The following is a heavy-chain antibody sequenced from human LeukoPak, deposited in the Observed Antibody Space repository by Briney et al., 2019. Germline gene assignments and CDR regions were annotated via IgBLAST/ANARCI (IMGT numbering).Heavy chain of an antibody. D-gene: IGHD4-11*01. V-gene: IGHV3-23*01. CDR1: GFTFSSYA. Sequence: GGSLRLSCAASGFTFSSYAMSWVRQAPGKGLEWVSAISGSGGSTYYADSVKGRFTISRDSSKNTLYLQMNSLRAEDTAVYYCAKTEAADYRKWFDPWGQGTLVTVSS. CDR2: ISGSGGST. J-gene: IGHJ5*02. CDR3: AKTEAADYRKWFDP.